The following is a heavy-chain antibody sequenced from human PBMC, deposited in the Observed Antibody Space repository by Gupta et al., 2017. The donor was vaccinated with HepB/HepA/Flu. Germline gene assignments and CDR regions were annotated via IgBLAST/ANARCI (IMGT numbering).Heavy chain of an antibody. J-gene: IGHJ2*01. Sequence: EVQLEESGGGLVKPGGSLRLSCEVSGYTFSGYSMNWVRQAPGKGLEWVSSISGRGTYIYYADSVKGRFTISRDNAKNSLDRQMNSLRVEDTAVYYCVIDPSSGGHLWYFDVWGHGTLVTVSS. CDR1: GYTFSGYS. D-gene: IGHD6-19*01. CDR2: ISGRGTYI. CDR3: VIDPSSGGHLWYFDV. V-gene: IGHV3-21*06.